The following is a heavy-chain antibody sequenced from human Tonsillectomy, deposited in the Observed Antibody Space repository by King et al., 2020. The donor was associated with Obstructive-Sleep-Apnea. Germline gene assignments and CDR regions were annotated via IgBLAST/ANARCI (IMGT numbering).Heavy chain of an antibody. CDR3: ARGDYYGSGTYSDY. CDR1: GFSFSNYA. Sequence: VQLVESGGGVVQPEKSLRLSCAASGFSFSNYAMHWVCQAPGKGLDWVALISYDGGNKYHADSVKGRFTISRDNSKNTLYLQMNSLRPEDTAVYFCARGDYYGSGTYSDYWGQGTLVTVSS. D-gene: IGHD3-10*01. V-gene: IGHV3-30-3*01. CDR2: ISYDGGNK. J-gene: IGHJ4*02.